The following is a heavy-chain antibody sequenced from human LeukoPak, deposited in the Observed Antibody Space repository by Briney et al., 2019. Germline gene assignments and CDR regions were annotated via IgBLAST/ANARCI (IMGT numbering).Heavy chain of an antibody. CDR3: ARVWALEYFPQYYFDY. CDR1: GYTFTSYG. Sequence: GASVKVSCKASGYTFTSYGISWVRQAPGQGLEWMGWISAYNGNTNYAQKLQGRVTMTTDTSTSTAYMELRSLRSDDTAVHYCARVWALEYFPQYYFDYWGQGTLVTVSS. V-gene: IGHV1-18*01. D-gene: IGHD2/OR15-2a*01. CDR2: ISAYNGNT. J-gene: IGHJ4*02.